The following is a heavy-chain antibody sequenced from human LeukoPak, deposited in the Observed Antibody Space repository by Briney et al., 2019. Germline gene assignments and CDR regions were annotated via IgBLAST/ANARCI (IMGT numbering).Heavy chain of an antibody. CDR3: ARLQGYSGYEYYFDY. D-gene: IGHD5-12*01. Sequence: SETLSLTCAVSGGSILSGSYYWSWIRQPAGKGLEWIGRIYTSGSTNYNPSLKSRVTISVDTSKNQFSLKLSSVTAADTAVYYCARLQGYSGYEYYFDYWGQGTLVTVSS. V-gene: IGHV4-61*02. CDR1: GGSILSGSYY. J-gene: IGHJ4*02. CDR2: IYTSGST.